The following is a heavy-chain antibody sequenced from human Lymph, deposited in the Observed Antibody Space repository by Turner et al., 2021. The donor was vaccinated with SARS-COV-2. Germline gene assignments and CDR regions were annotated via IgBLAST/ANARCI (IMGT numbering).Heavy chain of an antibody. D-gene: IGHD3-10*01. V-gene: IGHV4-39*01. CDR1: GGSISSSSHY. J-gene: IGHJ4*02. CDR3: ARLVRRAEYYFDY. CDR2: FYYSGSN. Sequence: QLQLQESGPGLVKPSETLSLTCTVSGGSISSSSHYWGWLRQPPGRGLEWIGHFYYSGSNYYNPSLKSRVTISVDTSKNQFSLKLSSVTAADTAVYYCARLVRRAEYYFDYWGQGTLVTVSS.